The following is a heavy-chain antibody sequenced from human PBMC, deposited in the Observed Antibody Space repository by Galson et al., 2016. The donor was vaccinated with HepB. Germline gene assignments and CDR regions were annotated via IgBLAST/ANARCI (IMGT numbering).Heavy chain of an antibody. V-gene: IGHV5-51*01. CDR3: ASRAIIPHRHTFDL. D-gene: IGHD2-2*02. CDR2: IYPGDSDT. Sequence: QSGAEVKEPGESLKISCKGSGYSFTSDWVGWVRQMPGKGLEWMGIIYPGDSDTRYSPSFQGQVTISADKSISTAYLQWSSLKASDTAIYYCASRAIIPHRHTFDLWGQGTMVTVSS. CDR1: GYSFTSDW. J-gene: IGHJ3*01.